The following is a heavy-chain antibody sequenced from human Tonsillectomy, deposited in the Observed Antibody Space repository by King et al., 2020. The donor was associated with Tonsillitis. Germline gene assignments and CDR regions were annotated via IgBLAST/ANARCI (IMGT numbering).Heavy chain of an antibody. CDR3: ARGPVDSGGLTPEDLYYYYFYGMDV. V-gene: IGHV1-69*01. CDR2: IIPIFGTA. Sequence: QLVQSGAEVKKPGSSVKVSCKASGGTFSSYAISWVRQAPGQGLEWVGGIIPIFGTANYAQKFQGRVTITADESTSTAYMELSSLRSEDTAVYYCARGPVDSGGLTPEDLYYYYFYGMDVWGQGTTVTVSS. CDR1: GGTFSSYA. J-gene: IGHJ6*02. D-gene: IGHD6-25*01.